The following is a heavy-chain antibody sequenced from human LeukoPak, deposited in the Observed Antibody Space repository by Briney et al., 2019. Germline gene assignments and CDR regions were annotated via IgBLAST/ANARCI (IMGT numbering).Heavy chain of an antibody. J-gene: IGHJ4*02. Sequence: SKTLSLTCTVSGASTNNYYMSWIRQPPGKGLEWIGDIYYYGSTNYNHPVKSRVTIFVDTSENKFSLRLNSVSAADTAVYYCVRLRGSSGPIDHWGQGTLGTVSS. CDR3: VRLRGSSGPIDH. CDR2: IYYYGST. V-gene: IGHV4-59*01. CDR1: GASTNNYY. D-gene: IGHD3-22*01.